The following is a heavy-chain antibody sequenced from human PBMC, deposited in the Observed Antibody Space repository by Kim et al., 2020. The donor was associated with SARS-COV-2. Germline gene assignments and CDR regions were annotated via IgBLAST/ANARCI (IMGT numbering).Heavy chain of an antibody. CDR1: GFTFSSYS. Sequence: GGSLRLSCAASGFTFSSYSMNWVRQAPGKGLEWVSSISSSSSYIYYADSVKGRFTISRDNAKNSLYLQMNSLRAEDTAVYYCARANPKYIAVAYYYYYGMDVWGQGTTVTVSS. V-gene: IGHV3-21*01. D-gene: IGHD6-19*01. CDR3: ARANPKYIAVAYYYYYGMDV. CDR2: ISSSSSYI. J-gene: IGHJ6*02.